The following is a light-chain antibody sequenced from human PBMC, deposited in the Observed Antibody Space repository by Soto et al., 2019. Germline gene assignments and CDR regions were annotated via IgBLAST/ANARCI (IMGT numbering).Light chain of an antibody. CDR1: SSDVGGYNY. Sequence: QSALTQPASVSGSPGQSITISCTGTSSDVGGYNYVSWYQHHPGKAPKLMIYDVSNRPSGVSNRFSGSKSGNTASLTISGLQAEDEADYYCSSYTSSSNYVFGTGTKLTVL. CDR3: SSYTSSSNYV. V-gene: IGLV2-14*03. CDR2: DVS. J-gene: IGLJ1*01.